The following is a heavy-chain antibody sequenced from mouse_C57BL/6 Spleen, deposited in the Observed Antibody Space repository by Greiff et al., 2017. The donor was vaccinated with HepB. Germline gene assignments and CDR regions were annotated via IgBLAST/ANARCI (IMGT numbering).Heavy chain of an antibody. D-gene: IGHD3-3*01. CDR3: AREGWFDY. Sequence: VQLQQPGAELVKPGASVKLSCKASGYTFTSYWMQWVKQRPGQGLERIGEIDPSDSYTNYNQKFKGKATLTVDTSSSTAYMQLSSLTSEDSAVYYCAREGWFDYWGQGTTLTVSS. CDR2: IDPSDSYT. J-gene: IGHJ2*01. CDR1: GYTFTSYW. V-gene: IGHV1-50*01.